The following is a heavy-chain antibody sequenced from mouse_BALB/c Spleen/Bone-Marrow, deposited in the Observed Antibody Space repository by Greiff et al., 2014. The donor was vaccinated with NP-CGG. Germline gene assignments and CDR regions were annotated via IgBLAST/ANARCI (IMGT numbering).Heavy chain of an antibody. Sequence: VKLEESGPGLVAPSQSLSITCTVSGFSLTGYGVNWVRQPPGKGLEWLGMIWGDGSTDYNSALKSRLSISKDNSKSQVFLKMNSLQTDDTARNYCARGEDYDDYYAMDYWGQGTSVTVSS. CDR3: ARGEDYDDYYAMDY. V-gene: IGHV2-6-7*01. J-gene: IGHJ4*01. D-gene: IGHD2-4*01. CDR1: GFSLTGYG. CDR2: IWGDGST.